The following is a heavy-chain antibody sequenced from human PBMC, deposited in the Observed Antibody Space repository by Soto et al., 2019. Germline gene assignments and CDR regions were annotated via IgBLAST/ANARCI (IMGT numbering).Heavy chain of an antibody. CDR3: ARYRGYSYGYGDY. CDR1: GYTFISYS. D-gene: IGHD5-18*01. J-gene: IGHJ4*02. V-gene: IGHV1-18*04. Sequence: GASVKVSCKASGYTFISYSIAWVRQAPGQGLEWLGWISTYNGNTNYAQKLQGRVTLTTGTSTSTAYMELKSLRSDDTAVYYCARYRGYSYGYGDYWGQGTLVTVSS. CDR2: ISTYNGNT.